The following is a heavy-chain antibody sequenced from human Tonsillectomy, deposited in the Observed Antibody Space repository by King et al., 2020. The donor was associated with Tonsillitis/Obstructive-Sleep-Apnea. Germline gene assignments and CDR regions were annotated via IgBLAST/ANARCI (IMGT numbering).Heavy chain of an antibody. CDR1: GFTFSSYA. V-gene: IGHV3-30*01. Sequence: VQLVESGGGVVQPGRSLRLSCAASGFTFSSYAMHWVRQAPGKGLEGGAVISHDGSNKYYADSVKGRFTISRDNSKNTLYLQMNSLRAEDTAVYYCASPYYDYSWGSYRLDYWGQGTLVTVSS. CDR2: ISHDGSNK. D-gene: IGHD3-16*02. CDR3: ASPYYDYSWGSYRLDY. J-gene: IGHJ4*02.